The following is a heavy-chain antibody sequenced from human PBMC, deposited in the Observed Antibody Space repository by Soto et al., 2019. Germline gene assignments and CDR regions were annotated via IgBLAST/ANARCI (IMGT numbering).Heavy chain of an antibody. J-gene: IGHJ5*02. V-gene: IGHV4-30-2*01. CDR3: ARVPGP. CDR1: GGCISSGGYS. Sequence: TLSLTCSVSGGCISSGGYSWSWIRQPPGKGLEWSGYIYHSGSTYYNPSLKSRVTISVDRSKNQFSLKLSSVTAADTAVYSCARVPGPWGQGTLVTVSS. CDR2: IYHSGST.